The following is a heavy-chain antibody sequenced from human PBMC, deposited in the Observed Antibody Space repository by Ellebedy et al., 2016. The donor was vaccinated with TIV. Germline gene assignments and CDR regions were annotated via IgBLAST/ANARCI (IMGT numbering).Heavy chain of an antibody. V-gene: IGHV4-39*07. D-gene: IGHD1-1*01. CDR2: IYYGGST. Sequence: MPSETLSLTCTVSGGSISSSSHYSGWIRQPPGKGLEWIGNIYYGGSTYYNPSLKSRVTISVDTSKNQFSLILSSVTAADTAVYYWARWGRDFEGVERRTTFDYWGQGTLVTVSS. CDR3: ARWGRDFEGVERRTTFDY. CDR1: GGSISSSSHY. J-gene: IGHJ4*02.